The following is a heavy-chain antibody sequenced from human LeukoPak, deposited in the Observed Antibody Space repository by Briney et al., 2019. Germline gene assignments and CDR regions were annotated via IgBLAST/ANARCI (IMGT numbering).Heavy chain of an antibody. D-gene: IGHD4-17*01. Sequence: SETLCLTCTVSGGSVSSGSFYWSWIRQPPGKGLAWIGYIYYNGSTNYNPSLKSRVTISVDTFKKQFSLKLSSVTDADTAVYYCARITHGDYVLDYWGQGTLVTVSS. V-gene: IGHV4-61*01. CDR3: ARITHGDYVLDY. CDR2: IYYNGST. CDR1: GGSVSSGSFY. J-gene: IGHJ4*02.